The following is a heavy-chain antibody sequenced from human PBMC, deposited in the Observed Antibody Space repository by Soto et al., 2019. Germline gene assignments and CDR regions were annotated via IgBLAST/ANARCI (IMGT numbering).Heavy chain of an antibody. D-gene: IGHD6-6*01. Sequence: QVQLVQSGAEVKKPGSSVKVSCKASGGTFSSYAISWVRQAPGQGLEWMGGIIPIFGTANYAQKFQGRVTITADESTSXDYMELSSLRSEDTAVYYCARESYSSSPNYYCGMDVWGQGTTVTVSS. CDR1: GGTFSSYA. J-gene: IGHJ6*02. CDR3: ARESYSSSPNYYCGMDV. CDR2: IIPIFGTA. V-gene: IGHV1-69*12.